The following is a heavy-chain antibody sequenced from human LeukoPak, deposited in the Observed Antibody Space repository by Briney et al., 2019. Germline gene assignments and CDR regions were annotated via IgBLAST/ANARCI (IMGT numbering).Heavy chain of an antibody. D-gene: IGHD6-19*01. CDR1: GFTFSSYA. V-gene: IGHV3-30-3*01. CDR2: MSHDGSVK. Sequence: PGGSLRLSCAASGFTFSSYAMHWVRQAPGKGLEWVAVMSHDGSVKIYADSVQGRCTISRDNSNNTLYLQLSSLRAEDTAVYHCARPREAGSSSGWYFDKWGQGTLVTVSS. CDR3: ARPREAGSSSGWYFDK. J-gene: IGHJ4*02.